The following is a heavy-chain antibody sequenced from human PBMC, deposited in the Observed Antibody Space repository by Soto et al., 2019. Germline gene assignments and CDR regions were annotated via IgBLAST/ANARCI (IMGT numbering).Heavy chain of an antibody. CDR2: IWYDGSNK. CDR3: ARGRKLEYSSSTWPYDAFDI. Sequence: GGSLRLSCAASGFTFSSYGMHWVRQAPGKGLEWVAVIWYDGSNKYYADSVKGRFTISRDNSKNTLYLQMNSLRAEDTAVYYCARGRKLEYSSSTWPYDAFDIWGQGTMVTVSS. CDR1: GFTFSSYG. D-gene: IGHD6-6*01. V-gene: IGHV3-33*01. J-gene: IGHJ3*02.